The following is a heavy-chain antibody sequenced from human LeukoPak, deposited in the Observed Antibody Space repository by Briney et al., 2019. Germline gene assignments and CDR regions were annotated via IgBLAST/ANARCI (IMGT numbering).Heavy chain of an antibody. Sequence: GRSLRLSCAASGFTFSSYAMSWVRQAPGKGLEWVSAISGSGGSTYYADSVKGRFTISRDNSKNTLYLQMNSLRAEDTAVYYCAKGRSYYYGSGSLNDYWGQGTLVTVSS. CDR3: AKGRSYYYGSGSLNDY. D-gene: IGHD3-10*01. J-gene: IGHJ4*02. V-gene: IGHV3-23*01. CDR1: GFTFSSYA. CDR2: ISGSGGST.